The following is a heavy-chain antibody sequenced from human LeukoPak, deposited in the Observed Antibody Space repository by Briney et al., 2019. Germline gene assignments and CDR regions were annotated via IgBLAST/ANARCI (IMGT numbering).Heavy chain of an antibody. CDR1: GYPFTDYY. CDR2: INPNRGGT. Sequence: ASVRVSCKASGYPFTDYYMHWVRQAPGQGLEWMGWINPNRGGTDYAQKFQGRVTMTRDTSISTAYMELSRLRYDDTAVYYCASGYRFRNWGQGTLVTVSS. D-gene: IGHD5-18*01. J-gene: IGHJ4*02. V-gene: IGHV1-2*02. CDR3: ASGYRFRN.